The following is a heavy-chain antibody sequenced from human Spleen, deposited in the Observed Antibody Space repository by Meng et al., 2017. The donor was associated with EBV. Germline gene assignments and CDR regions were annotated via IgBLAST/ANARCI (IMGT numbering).Heavy chain of an antibody. D-gene: IGHD4-17*01. J-gene: IGHJ4*02. V-gene: IGHV1-69*01. CDR2: IIPIFGRV. CDR1: GGTFSNFA. Sequence: QVQLVQSGAEVKKPGSSVKLSCKASGGTFSNFAITWVRQAPGQGLEWMGGIIPIFGRVLYAQKFQGRATISAGGSTSTAFLDLSSLRSDDTGVYYCASGDNGAYQALEYWGQGTLVTVSS. CDR3: ASGDNGAYQALEY.